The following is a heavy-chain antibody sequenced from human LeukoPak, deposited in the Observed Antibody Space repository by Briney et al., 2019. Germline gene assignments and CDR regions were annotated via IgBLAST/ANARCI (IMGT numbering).Heavy chain of an antibody. CDR2: IKQDGSEK. CDR3: ARLYLDSSLFDY. Sequence: GGSLRLSCAASGFTFSSYWMSWVRQAPGRGLEWVANIKQDGSEKYYVDSVKGRFSVSRDNAKNSLYLQMNSLRADDTAVYYCARLYLDSSLFDYWGQGTLVTVSS. J-gene: IGHJ4*02. V-gene: IGHV3-7*01. D-gene: IGHD2-21*01. CDR1: GFTFSSYW.